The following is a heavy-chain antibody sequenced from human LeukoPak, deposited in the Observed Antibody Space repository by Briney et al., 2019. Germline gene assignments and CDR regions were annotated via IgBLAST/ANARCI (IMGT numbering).Heavy chain of an antibody. CDR2: ISGSSSTI. Sequence: GGSLRLSCAASGFTFSSYSMNWVRQAPGKGLEWGSYISGSSSTIYYADSVKGRFTISRDNGKNTLYLQMNSLRAEDTAVYYCARGSTYYDSSGQVPFDWGQGTLVTVSS. J-gene: IGHJ4*02. CDR1: GFTFSSYS. D-gene: IGHD3-22*01. V-gene: IGHV3-48*01. CDR3: ARGSTYYDSSGQVPFD.